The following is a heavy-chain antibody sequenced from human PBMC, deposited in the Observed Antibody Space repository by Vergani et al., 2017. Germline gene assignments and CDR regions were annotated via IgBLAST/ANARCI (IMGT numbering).Heavy chain of an antibody. CDR3: VREGSYCGSTTCRNPSYVYYYHMDV. D-gene: IGHD2-21*01. CDR2: MYYDGSKK. J-gene: IGHJ6*03. CDR1: GFTFSTYA. Sequence: QVQLVESGGGVVQPGRSLRLSCTSSGFTFSTYAMHWVRQAPGKGLEWVAIMYYDGSKKYYADSGKGRFTISRDNSRNTLDLLMSSLRAEDTAIYYCVREGSYCGSTTCRNPSYVYYYHMDVWGEGTTVTVSS. V-gene: IGHV3-33*01.